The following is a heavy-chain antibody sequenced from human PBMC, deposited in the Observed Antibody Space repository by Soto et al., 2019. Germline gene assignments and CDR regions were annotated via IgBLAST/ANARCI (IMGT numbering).Heavy chain of an antibody. V-gene: IGHV4-30-4*01. D-gene: IGHD4-17*01. CDR2: IYYSGST. CDR3: ARDNYGDTYYFDY. CDR1: GGSISSGAYY. J-gene: IGHJ4*02. Sequence: QVQLQESGPGLVKPSQTLSLTCTVSGGSISSGAYYWSWVRQPPGKGLEWIGYIYYSGSTYYNPSLKGRVTISVDTSENQFSLKLSSVTATDTAVYYCARDNYGDTYYFDYWGQGTLVTVSS.